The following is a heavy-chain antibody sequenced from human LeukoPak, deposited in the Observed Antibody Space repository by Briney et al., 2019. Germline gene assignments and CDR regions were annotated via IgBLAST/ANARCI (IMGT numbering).Heavy chain of an antibody. CDR3: AELGITMIGGV. CDR1: GFTFSSYE. D-gene: IGHD3-10*02. V-gene: IGHV3-48*03. J-gene: IGHJ6*04. Sequence: GGSLRLSCAASGFTFSSYEMNWVRQAPGKGLEWVSYISSSGSTIYYADSVKGRFTISRDNAKNSLYLQMNSLRAEDTAVYYCAELGITMIGGVWGKGTTVTFSS. CDR2: ISSSGSTI.